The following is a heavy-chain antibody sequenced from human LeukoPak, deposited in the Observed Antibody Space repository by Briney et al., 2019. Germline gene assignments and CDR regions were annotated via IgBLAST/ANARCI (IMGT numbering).Heavy chain of an antibody. CDR1: GGTFSSYA. CDR3: VRGVQQLGRRFDY. D-gene: IGHD6-13*01. J-gene: IGHJ4*02. V-gene: IGHV1-69*13. Sequence: SVKVSCKASGGTFSSYAISWVRQAPGQGLEWMGGIIPIFGTANYAQRFQDRVTITADASTRTVYMELHSLRSEDTAMFYCVRGVQQLGRRFDYWGQGTRVTVSS. CDR2: IIPIFGTA.